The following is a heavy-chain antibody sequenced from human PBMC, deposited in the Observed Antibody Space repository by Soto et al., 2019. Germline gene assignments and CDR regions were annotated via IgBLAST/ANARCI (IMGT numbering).Heavy chain of an antibody. V-gene: IGHV4-34*01. J-gene: IGHJ3*02. D-gene: IGHD1-1*01. CDR2: MSHSGGT. CDR1: GGSVNSGNYY. CDR3: AGVERGTATTVVVAFDI. Sequence: QVQLQQWGAGLLKPSETLSLTCAVYGGSVNSGNYYWSWIRQPPGKGLEWIGEMSHSGGTHFNPSLKLRVTISVDTANNRSAPKMRSVLAADTALYYCAGVERGTATTVVVAFDIWGPGTLVTVSS.